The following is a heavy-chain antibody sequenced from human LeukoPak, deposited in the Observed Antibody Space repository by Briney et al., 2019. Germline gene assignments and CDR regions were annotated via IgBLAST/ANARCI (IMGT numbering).Heavy chain of an antibody. J-gene: IGHJ1*01. V-gene: IGHV3-53*01. CDR2: IYSGGST. D-gene: IGHD2-21*01. Sequence: PGGSLRLSCAASGFTVGTNSMSWVRQSPGKGLEWVSVIYSGGSTYYADSVNGRFTISRDNSRNTLFLQMNSLRAEDTALYHCASAREYCGSAECYEYFQHWGQGTLVTVSS. CDR1: GFTVGTNS. CDR3: ASAREYCGSAECYEYFQH.